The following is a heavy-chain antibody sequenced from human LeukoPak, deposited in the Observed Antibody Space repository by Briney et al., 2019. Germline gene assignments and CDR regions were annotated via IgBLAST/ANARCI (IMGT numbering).Heavy chain of an antibody. CDR2: INPNNGGT. J-gene: IGHJ6*02. V-gene: IGHV1-2*02. D-gene: IGHD6-13*01. CDR1: GYTFTGHY. CDR3: ARDRVPFYSSTFKDYYLHYGLDV. Sequence: ASVKVSCKASGYTFTGHYIHWVRQAPGQGLEWMAWINPNNGGTSYAQKFQGRVSVTRDTSISTVYMELSRLRSDDTALYYCARDRVPFYSSTFKDYYLHYGLDVWGQGTTATVSS.